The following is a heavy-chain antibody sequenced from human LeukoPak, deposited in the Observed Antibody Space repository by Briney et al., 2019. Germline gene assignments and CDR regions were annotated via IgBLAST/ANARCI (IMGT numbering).Heavy chain of an antibody. CDR1: GYTFTSYD. V-gene: IGHV1-8*01. CDR2: MNPNSGNT. CDR3: ARGPHYYDSSGYYYNAFDI. D-gene: IGHD3-22*01. Sequence: VASVKVSCKASGYTFTSYDINWVRQATGQGLEWMGWMNPNSGNTGYAQKFQGRVTMTRNTSISTAYMELSSLRSEDTAVYYCARGPHYYDSSGYYYNAFDIWGQGTMVTVSS. J-gene: IGHJ3*02.